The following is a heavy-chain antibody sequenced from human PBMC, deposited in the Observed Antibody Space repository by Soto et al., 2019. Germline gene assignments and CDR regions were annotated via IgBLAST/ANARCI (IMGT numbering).Heavy chain of an antibody. CDR1: GFTFSSYA. V-gene: IGHV3-23*01. CDR2: ISGSDDST. Sequence: GGSLRLSCAASGFTFSSYAMSWVRQAPGKGLEWVSVISGSDDSTYYADSVKGRFTISRDNSKNTLYLQMNSLRAEDTAVYYCANGGYSSSWYEGYYYYGMDVWGQGATVTVSS. CDR3: ANGGYSSSWYEGYYYYGMDV. D-gene: IGHD6-13*01. J-gene: IGHJ6*02.